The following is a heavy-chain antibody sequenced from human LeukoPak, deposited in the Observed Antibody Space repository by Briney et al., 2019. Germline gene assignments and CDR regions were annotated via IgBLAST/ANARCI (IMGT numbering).Heavy chain of an antibody. CDR1: GFTFSSYA. D-gene: IGHD6-19*01. V-gene: IGHV3-23*01. CDR3: GKKKYSSGWDGFDV. Sequence: GGSLRLSCAASGFTFSSYAMSWVRQAPGKGLEWVSAISGSGDSTYYADSVKGRFTISRDNSKNTLYLQMNSLGAEDTAVYYCGKKKYSSGWDGFDVWGQGTLVTVSS. CDR2: ISGSGDST. J-gene: IGHJ3*01.